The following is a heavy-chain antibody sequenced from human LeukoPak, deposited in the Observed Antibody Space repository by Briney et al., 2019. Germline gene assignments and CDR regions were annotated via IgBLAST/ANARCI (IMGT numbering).Heavy chain of an antibody. J-gene: IGHJ4*02. V-gene: IGHV3-30*18. CDR1: GFTFSSYG. D-gene: IGHD6-19*01. Sequence: PGGSLRLSCAASGFTFSSYGMHWVRQAPGKGLEWVAVISYDGSNKYYADSVKGRFTISRDNSKNTLYLQMNSLRAEDTAVYYCAKDLLYSSGWPGDYWGQGTLVTVSS. CDR3: AKDLLYSSGWPGDY. CDR2: ISYDGSNK.